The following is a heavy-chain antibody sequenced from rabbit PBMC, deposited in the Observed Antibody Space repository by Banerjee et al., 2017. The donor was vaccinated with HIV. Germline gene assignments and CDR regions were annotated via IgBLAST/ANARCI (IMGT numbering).Heavy chain of an antibody. D-gene: IGHD2-1*01. Sequence: QEQLVESGGGLVQPEGSLTLTCTASGFSFSSSYWMCWVRQAPGKGLEWIACIRGGSSGSTYYASWSKGRFTISKTSSTTVTLQMTSLTAADTANYFCARAYGDYSVYGYPTFNLWGPGTLVTVS. CDR1: GFSFSSSYW. CDR3: ARAYGDYSVYGYPTFNL. J-gene: IGHJ4*01. CDR2: IRGGSSGST. V-gene: IGHV1S45*01.